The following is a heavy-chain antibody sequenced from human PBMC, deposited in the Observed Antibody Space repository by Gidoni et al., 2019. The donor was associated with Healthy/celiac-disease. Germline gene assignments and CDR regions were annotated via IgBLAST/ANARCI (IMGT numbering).Heavy chain of an antibody. J-gene: IGHJ5*02. D-gene: IGHD2-15*01. CDR2: INHSGST. Sequence: QVQLQQWGAGLLKPSETLSLTCAVYGGSFSGYYWSWIRQPPGKGLEWIGDINHSGSTNYHPSLKSRVTISVDTSKNQFSLKLSSVTAADTAVYYCARGRDIVVVVAAGWFDPWGQGTLVTVSS. CDR1: GGSFSGYY. V-gene: IGHV4-34*01. CDR3: ARGRDIVVVVAAGWFDP.